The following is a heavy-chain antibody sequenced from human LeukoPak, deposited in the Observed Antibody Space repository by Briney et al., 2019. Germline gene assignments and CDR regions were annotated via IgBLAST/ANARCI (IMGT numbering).Heavy chain of an antibody. D-gene: IGHD3-16*02. J-gene: IGHJ4*02. CDR2: ISYDGSNK. Sequence: GGSLRLSCAASGFTFSSYAMHWVRQAPGKGLEWVAVISYDGSNKYYADSVKGRFTISRDNSKNTLYLQMNSLRAEDTAVYYCARWRELSSSFDYCGQGTLVIVSS. V-gene: IGHV3-30*04. CDR1: GFTFSSYA. CDR3: ARWRELSSSFDY.